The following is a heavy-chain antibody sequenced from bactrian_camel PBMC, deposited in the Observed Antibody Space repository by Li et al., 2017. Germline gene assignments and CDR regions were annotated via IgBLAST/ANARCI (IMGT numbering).Heavy chain of an antibody. CDR1: GSIASELS. J-gene: IGHJ4*01. D-gene: IGHD6*01. Sequence: VQLVESGGGSVQAGGSLTLSCAVSGSIASELSMAWFRQPPGKGFEWVARIATGSGNTYYTDSVKGRFTISQDNAKNTVYLQMNNLKPEDTAVYYCAARPGSFCVPTTRREDYEFWGQGTQVTVS. V-gene: IGHV3S40*01. CDR2: IATGSGNT. CDR3: AARPGSFCVPTTRREDYEF.